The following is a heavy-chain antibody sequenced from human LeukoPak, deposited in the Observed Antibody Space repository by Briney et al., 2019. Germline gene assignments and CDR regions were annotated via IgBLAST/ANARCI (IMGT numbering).Heavy chain of an antibody. Sequence: GGSLRLSCEASGFTFSSYWMHWVRQAPGKGLVWVSRINSDGTSTGYADSVKGRFTISRDNSKNTLFLQMNSLRAEDTAVYYCARILSSAWGELGYWGRGTLVTVSS. V-gene: IGHV3-74*01. CDR3: ARILSSAWGELGY. D-gene: IGHD6-19*01. CDR1: GFTFSSYW. CDR2: INSDGTST. J-gene: IGHJ4*02.